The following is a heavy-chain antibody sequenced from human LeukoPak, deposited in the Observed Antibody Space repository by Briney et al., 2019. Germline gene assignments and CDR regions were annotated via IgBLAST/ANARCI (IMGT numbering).Heavy chain of an antibody. V-gene: IGHV3-73*01. CDR2: IRSKADTYAT. J-gene: IGHJ4*02. CDR1: GFTFSDSA. CDR3: TREYSSGWPFDF. Sequence: PGGSLKLSCAASGFTFSDSAIHWVRQATGKGLEWVGRIRSKADTYATTYAASLKGRFTISRDDSRNRASLQMSSLRTEDTAVYYCTREYSSGWPFDFWGQGTLVTVSS. D-gene: IGHD6-19*01.